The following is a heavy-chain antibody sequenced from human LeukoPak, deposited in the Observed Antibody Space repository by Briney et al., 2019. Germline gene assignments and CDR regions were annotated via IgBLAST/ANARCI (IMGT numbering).Heavy chain of an antibody. CDR1: GFTVSSNY. D-gene: IGHD5-18*01. Sequence: GGSLRLSCAASGFTVSSNYMSWVRQAPGKGLEWVSVIYSGGSTYYADSVKGRFTISRDSSKNTLYLQMNSLRAEDTAVYYCARVYSYGYFDYWGQGTLVTVSS. V-gene: IGHV3-66*01. CDR3: ARVYSYGYFDY. CDR2: IYSGGST. J-gene: IGHJ4*02.